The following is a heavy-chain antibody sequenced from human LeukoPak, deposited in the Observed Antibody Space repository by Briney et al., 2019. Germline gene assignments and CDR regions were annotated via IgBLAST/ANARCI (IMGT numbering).Heavy chain of an antibody. CDR3: ARGRCSSTSCYVHFDY. D-gene: IGHD2-2*01. J-gene: IGHJ4*02. Sequence: SETLSLTCTVSGGSISSYYWSWIRQPPGKGLEWIGEIHHSGSTNYNPSPKSRVTISVDTSKNQFSLKLSSVTAADTAVYYCARGRCSSTSCYVHFDYWGQGTLVTVSS. CDR2: IHHSGST. V-gene: IGHV4-34*01. CDR1: GGSISSYY.